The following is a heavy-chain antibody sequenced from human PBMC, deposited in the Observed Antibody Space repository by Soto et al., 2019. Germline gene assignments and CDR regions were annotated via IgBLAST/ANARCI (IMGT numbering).Heavy chain of an antibody. J-gene: IGHJ1*01. Sequence: PGGSLRRPGAASGITHSSYSMNYVRQAPGKGLEWVSSISSSSYIYYADSVKGRFTISRDNAKNSLYLQMNSLRADDTAVSYCARDVSGNKSIEHWGQGTLVLVPS. V-gene: IGHV3-21*01. CDR2: ISSSSYI. CDR1: GITHSSYS. D-gene: IGHD3-10*01. CDR3: ARDVSGNKSIEH.